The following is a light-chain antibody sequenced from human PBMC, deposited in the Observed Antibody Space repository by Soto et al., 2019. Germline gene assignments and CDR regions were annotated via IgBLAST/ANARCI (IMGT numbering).Light chain of an antibody. Sequence: EIVMTQSPATLSVSPGERATLSCRASQTVSTSLAWYQQKPGRAPRLLIHGASTRATGVPDRFSGSGSGTDFTLTISRLEPEDFALYYCQQRNNWPPSITFGQGIRLEIK. CDR1: QTVSTS. CDR3: QQRNNWPPSIT. CDR2: GAS. V-gene: IGKV3D-15*01. J-gene: IGKJ5*01.